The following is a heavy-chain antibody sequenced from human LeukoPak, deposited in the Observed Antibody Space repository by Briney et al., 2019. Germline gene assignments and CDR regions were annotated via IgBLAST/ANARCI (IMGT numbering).Heavy chain of an antibody. D-gene: IGHD6-13*01. CDR1: GGSFSGYY. CDR2: INHSGST. Sequence: SETLSLTCAVYGGSFSGYYWSWIRQPPGKGLEWIGEINHSGSTNYNPSLKSRVTISVDTSKNQFSLKLSSVTAADTAVYYCARGSSSWDGRYNWFDPWGQGTLVTVSS. J-gene: IGHJ5*02. CDR3: ARGSSSWDGRYNWFDP. V-gene: IGHV4-34*01.